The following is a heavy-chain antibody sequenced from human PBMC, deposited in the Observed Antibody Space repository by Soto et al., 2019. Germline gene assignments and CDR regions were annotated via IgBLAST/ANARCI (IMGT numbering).Heavy chain of an antibody. CDR1: GGSISSGDYS. V-gene: IGHV4-30-4*01. D-gene: IGHD3-3*01. CDR2: IYNSGIT. J-gene: IGHJ5*02. CDR3: DRGVTVFGLVSRFWFDP. Sequence: SETLSLTCTVSGGSISSGDYSWSWVRQSPGKGLEWIGHIYNSGITYYNPSLKSRVVISIDTSRNQFSLRLNSLTAADRAVYFCDRGVTVFGLVSRFWFDPWGQGTVVTASS.